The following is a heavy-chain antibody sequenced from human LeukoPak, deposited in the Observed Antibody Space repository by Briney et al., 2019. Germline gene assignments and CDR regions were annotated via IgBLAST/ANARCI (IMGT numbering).Heavy chain of an antibody. CDR2: IYSGGTT. J-gene: IGHJ4*02. Sequence: GGSLRLSCAASGFTVSSSFMSWVCQAPGKGLEWVSIIYSGGTTYYADSVKGRFTISRDNSKNTLYLQMNSLSAEDTAVYFCARDDRIGAAGTFDNWGQGTLVTVSS. CDR3: ARDDRIGAAGTFDN. D-gene: IGHD6-13*01. CDR1: GFTVSSSF. V-gene: IGHV3-53*01.